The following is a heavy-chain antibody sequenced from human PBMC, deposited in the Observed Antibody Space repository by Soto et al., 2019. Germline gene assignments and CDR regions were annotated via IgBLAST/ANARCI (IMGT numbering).Heavy chain of an antibody. CDR3: AAGVATIFDAFDI. J-gene: IGHJ3*02. Sequence: SVKVSCKASGYTFTSYGISWVRQARGQGLEWIGWIVGGSGNTNYAQKFQERVTITRDMSTSTAYMELSSLRSEDTAVYYCAAGVATIFDAFDIWGQGTMVTVSS. CDR2: IVGGSGNT. V-gene: IGHV1-58*02. CDR1: GYTFTSYG. D-gene: IGHD5-12*01.